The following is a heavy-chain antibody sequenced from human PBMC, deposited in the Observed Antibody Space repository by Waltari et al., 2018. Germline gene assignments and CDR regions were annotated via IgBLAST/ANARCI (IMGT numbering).Heavy chain of an antibody. CDR3: ARREEWLRKPLFDY. D-gene: IGHD5-12*01. V-gene: IGHV4-38-2*01. Sequence: QVQLQESGPGLVKPSETLSLTCAVSGYSISSGYYWGWIRQPPGKGLEWIGSIYHSGSTYCNPSLKSRVTISVDTSKNQFSLKLSSVTAADTAVYYCARREEWLRKPLFDYWGQGTLVTVSS. CDR2: IYHSGST. CDR1: GYSISSGYY. J-gene: IGHJ4*02.